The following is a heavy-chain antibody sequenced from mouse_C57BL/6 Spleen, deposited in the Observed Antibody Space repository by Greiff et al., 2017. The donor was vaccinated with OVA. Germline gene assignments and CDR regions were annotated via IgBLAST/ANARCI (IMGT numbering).Heavy chain of an antibody. CDR3: ARGRGNPYAMDY. CDR2: IDPSDSYT. CDR1: GYTFTSYW. J-gene: IGHJ4*01. D-gene: IGHD2-1*01. Sequence: QVQLKQPGAELVKPGASVKLSCKASGYTFTSYWMQWVKQRPGQGLEWIGEIDPSDSYTNYNQKFKGKATLTVDTSSSTAYMQLSSLTSEDSAVYDCARGRGNPYAMDYWGQGTSVTVSS. V-gene: IGHV1-50*01.